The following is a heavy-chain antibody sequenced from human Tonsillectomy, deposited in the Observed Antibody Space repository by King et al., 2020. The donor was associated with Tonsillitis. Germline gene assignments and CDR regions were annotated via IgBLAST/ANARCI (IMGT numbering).Heavy chain of an antibody. D-gene: IGHD3-10*01. CDR3: ARQNNGSGGMSYMDV. J-gene: IGHJ6*03. CDR2: IFPGDSET. V-gene: IGHV5-51*01. CDR1: GYDFADYW. Sequence: VQLVQSGAEVKKPGESLKISCQVSGYDFADYWIGWVRQLAGKRLEWMGLIFPGDSETSYSPSFQGQVTISADKSISTAYLQWSSLKASDTDIYYCARQNNGSGGMSYMDVWGRGTTVTVSS.